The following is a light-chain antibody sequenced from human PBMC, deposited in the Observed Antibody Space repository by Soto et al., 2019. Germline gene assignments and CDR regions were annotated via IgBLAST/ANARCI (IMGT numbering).Light chain of an antibody. CDR1: QSVSSY. J-gene: IGKJ1*01. CDR2: DAS. V-gene: IGKV3-11*01. Sequence: EIVLTQSPATLSLSPGERATLSCRASQSVSSYLAWYQQKPGQAPRLLIYDASNRATGIPARSSGSGSGTDFTLTISSLEPEDFAVYYCQQYGSSGTFGQGTKVDIK. CDR3: QQYGSSGT.